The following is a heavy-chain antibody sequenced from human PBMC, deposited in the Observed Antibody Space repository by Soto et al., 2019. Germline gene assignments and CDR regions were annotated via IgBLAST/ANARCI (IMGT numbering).Heavy chain of an antibody. J-gene: IGHJ3*01. D-gene: IGHD1-26*01. CDR3: ARVRSGTYNAFDL. Sequence: QVQLVESGGGLVRHGGSLRLSCAASGFTFSTFYMNWVREAPGKGLEWVSFLSSESTFISYADSVKGRFTISRDNSKKSLFLQMDSLRVEDTAVYYCARVRSGTYNAFDLWGQGTVVTVSS. CDR2: LSSESTFI. V-gene: IGHV3-11*06. CDR1: GFTFSTFY.